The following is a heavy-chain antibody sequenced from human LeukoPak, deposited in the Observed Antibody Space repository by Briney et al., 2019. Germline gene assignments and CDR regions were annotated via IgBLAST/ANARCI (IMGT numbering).Heavy chain of an antibody. CDR2: IYYSGST. V-gene: IGHV4-59*01. Sequence: SETLSLTCTVSGGSISSYYWSWIRQPPGKVLEWIGNIYYSGSTNYNPSLKSRATISVDTSKNQFSLKLSSVTAADTAVYYCARGLSGSYYSPQFDPWGQGTLVTVSS. J-gene: IGHJ5*02. D-gene: IGHD1-26*01. CDR1: GGSISSYY. CDR3: ARGLSGSYYSPQFDP.